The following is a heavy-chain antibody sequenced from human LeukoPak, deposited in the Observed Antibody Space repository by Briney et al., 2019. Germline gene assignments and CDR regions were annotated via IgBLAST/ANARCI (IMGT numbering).Heavy chain of an antibody. V-gene: IGHV4-59*01. CDR3: TREPDTVTVGV. D-gene: IGHD4-17*01. CDR1: GGTISNYY. CDR2: ISYSGST. Sequence: PSETLSLTCTASGGTISNYYWSWIRQPPGKGLEWIGYISYSGSTDYNPSLKSRVTISVDTSKNQFSLILTSVTAADTAVYYCTREPDTVTVGVWGQGTLVTVSS. J-gene: IGHJ4*02.